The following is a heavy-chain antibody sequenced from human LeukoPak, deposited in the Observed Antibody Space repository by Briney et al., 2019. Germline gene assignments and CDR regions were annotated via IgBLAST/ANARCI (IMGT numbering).Heavy chain of an antibody. CDR2: ISYDGSNK. J-gene: IGHJ3*02. CDR3: ARDLQLWAGDAFDI. V-gene: IGHV3-30-3*01. D-gene: IGHD5-18*01. Sequence: GGSLRFSCAASGFTFSSYAMHWVRQAPGKGLEWVAVISYDGSNKYYADSVKGRFTISRDNSKNTLYLQMNSLRAEDTAVYYCARDLQLWAGDAFDIWGQGTMVTVSS. CDR1: GFTFSSYA.